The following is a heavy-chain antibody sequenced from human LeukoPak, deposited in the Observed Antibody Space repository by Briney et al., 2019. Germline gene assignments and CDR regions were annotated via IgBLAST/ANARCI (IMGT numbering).Heavy chain of an antibody. V-gene: IGHV3-30*02. CDR2: IRYDGSNK. J-gene: IGHJ3*02. D-gene: IGHD3-22*01. Sequence: GGSLRLSCAASGFTFSSYGMHWVRQAPGKGLEWVAFIRYDGSNKYYADSVKGRFTISRDNSKNTLYLQMNSLRAEDTAVYYCAKVSTDYDSSGFPGAFDIWGQGTMVTVSS. CDR3: AKVSTDYDSSGFPGAFDI. CDR1: GFTFSSYG.